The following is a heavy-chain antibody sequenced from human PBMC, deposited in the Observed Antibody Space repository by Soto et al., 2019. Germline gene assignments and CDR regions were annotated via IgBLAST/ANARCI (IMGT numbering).Heavy chain of an antibody. CDR3: AKDPYSISGGSTGNYFDY. J-gene: IGHJ4*02. V-gene: IGHV3-23*01. D-gene: IGHD2-15*01. CDR1: GFTFSSYA. CDR2: VSGSGGST. Sequence: GGSLRLSCAASGFTFSSYAMSWVRQAPGKGLEWVSAVSGSGGSTYYADSVKGRFTISRDNSRNTLYLQMNSLRAEDTAVYYCAKDPYSISGGSTGNYFDYWGQGTLVTVSS.